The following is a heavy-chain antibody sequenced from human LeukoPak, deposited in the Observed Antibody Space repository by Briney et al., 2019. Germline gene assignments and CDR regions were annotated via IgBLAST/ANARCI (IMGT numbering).Heavy chain of an antibody. CDR3: AREYSSSWYYYYYYYMDV. CDR2: ISSNGGIT. J-gene: IGHJ6*03. V-gene: IGHV3-64*01. Sequence: GGSLRLSCAASGFTFSSYAMHWVRQAPGKGLEYVSAISSNGGITYYAYSVKGRFTISRDNSKNTLYLQMGSLRAEDMAVYYCAREYSSSWYYYYYYYMDVWGKGTTVTVSS. D-gene: IGHD6-13*01. CDR1: GFTFSSYA.